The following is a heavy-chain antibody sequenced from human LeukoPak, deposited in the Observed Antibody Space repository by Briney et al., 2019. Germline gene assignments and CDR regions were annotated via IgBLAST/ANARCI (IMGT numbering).Heavy chain of an antibody. CDR1: GFTFNSPSW. CDR3: ARSER. CDR2: INADGSRK. Sequence: GGSLRLSCAGSGFTFNSPSWMSWVRQAPGKGLEWVASINADGSRKYYVDSVKGRFTISKDNAKKSLYLEMNSLTAEDTAVYYCARSERWGQGTLVTVSS. V-gene: IGHV3-7*01. J-gene: IGHJ4*02.